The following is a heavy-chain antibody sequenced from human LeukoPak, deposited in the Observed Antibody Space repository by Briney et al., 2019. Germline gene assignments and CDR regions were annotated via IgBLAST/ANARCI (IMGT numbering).Heavy chain of an antibody. V-gene: IGHV3-30*02. Sequence: PGGSLRLSCAASGFTFSSYGMHWVRQAPGKGLEWVAFIRYDGSIKYYADSVKGRFTISRDSSKNTLYLQMNSLRAEDTAVYYCAREGSDWNYYYYMDVWGKGTTVTISS. CDR3: AREGSDWNYYYYMDV. CDR2: IRYDGSIK. CDR1: GFTFSSYG. D-gene: IGHD6-19*01. J-gene: IGHJ6*03.